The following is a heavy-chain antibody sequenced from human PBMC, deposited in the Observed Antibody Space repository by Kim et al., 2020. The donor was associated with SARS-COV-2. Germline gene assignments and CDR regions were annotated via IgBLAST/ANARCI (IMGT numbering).Heavy chain of an antibody. CDR1: GYSFTSYW. Sequence: GESLKISCKGSGYSFTSYWIGWVRQMPGKGLEWMGIIYPGDSDTRYSPSFQGQVTISADKSISTAYLQWISLKASDTAMYYCARAYYDVLTGYKDLSWFDPWGQGTLVTVSS. V-gene: IGHV5-51*01. CDR3: ARAYYDVLTGYKDLSWFDP. CDR2: IYPGDSDT. D-gene: IGHD3-9*01. J-gene: IGHJ5*02.